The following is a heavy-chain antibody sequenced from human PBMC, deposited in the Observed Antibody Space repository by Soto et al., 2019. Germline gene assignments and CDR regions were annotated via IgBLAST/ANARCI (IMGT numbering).Heavy chain of an antibody. J-gene: IGHJ6*02. Sequence: RQPPGKGLKWIREIDHSGSTNYNPSLKSRDTISVATSKNKFSLKLTSVTDAYTAVYYCARGKRGLASPYSGMPVCGQGTTVTV. CDR3: ARGKRGLASPYSGMPV. V-gene: IGHV4-34*01. CDR2: IDHSGST.